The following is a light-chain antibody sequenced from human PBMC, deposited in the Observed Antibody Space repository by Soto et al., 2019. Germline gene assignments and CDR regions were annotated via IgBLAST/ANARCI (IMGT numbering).Light chain of an antibody. CDR1: QSVLYSSNNKNY. Sequence: TPSPVSLAVAMGESATINCKSRQSVLYSSNNKNYLAWYQQKPGQPPKLVIYWASTRESGVPDRFSGSGSGTDFTLTVSSLQAEDVAVYYCQQDYSTPIRFGEGTRLEN. J-gene: IGKJ5*01. V-gene: IGKV4-1*01. CDR2: WAS. CDR3: QQDYSTPIR.